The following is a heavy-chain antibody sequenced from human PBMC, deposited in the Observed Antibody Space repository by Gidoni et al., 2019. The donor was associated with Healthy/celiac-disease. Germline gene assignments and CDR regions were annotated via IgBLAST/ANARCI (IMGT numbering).Heavy chain of an antibody. D-gene: IGHD6-19*01. V-gene: IGHV3-30*02. CDR2: IRYDGSNK. J-gene: IGHJ4*02. CDR3: AKEGSGWSFDY. CDR1: GFTFSSSG. Sequence: QVQLVESGGGVVQPGGFLRLSCAASGFTFSSSGMHWVRQAPGKGLEWVAFIRYDGSNKYYADSVKGRFTISRDNSKNTLYLQMNSLRAEDTAVYYCAKEGSGWSFDYWGQGTLVTVSS.